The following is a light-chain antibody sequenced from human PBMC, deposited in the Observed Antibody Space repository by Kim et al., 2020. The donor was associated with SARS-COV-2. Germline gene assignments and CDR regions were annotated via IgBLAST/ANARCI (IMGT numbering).Light chain of an antibody. V-gene: IGLV2-11*01. CDR3: SSHAGSYTFVL. Sequence: QSALTQPRSVSGSPGQSVTISCPGTNSDVGGYNYVSWYQHHPGNAPKLIIFDVTKRPSGVPDRFYGSKSGSTASLTISGLQAEDEATYYCSSHAGSYTFVLFGGGTQLTVL. CDR1: NSDVGGYNY. CDR2: DVT. J-gene: IGLJ3*02.